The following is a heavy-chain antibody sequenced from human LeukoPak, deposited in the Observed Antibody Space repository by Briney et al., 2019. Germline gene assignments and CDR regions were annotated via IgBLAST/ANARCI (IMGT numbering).Heavy chain of an antibody. D-gene: IGHD6-19*01. J-gene: IGHJ6*03. V-gene: IGHV4-39*07. CDR3: ASHQGYSSGWYVGEGSYYYYMDV. CDR1: GASVSGSAYY. Sequence: SETLSLTCTVSGASVSGSAYYWGWIRQPPGKGLEWIGNIYYSGSTYYNESLESRVTISIDTSKNQFSLKLNSVTAADTAVYYCASHQGYSSGWYVGEGSYYYYMDVWGKGTTVTISS. CDR2: IYYSGST.